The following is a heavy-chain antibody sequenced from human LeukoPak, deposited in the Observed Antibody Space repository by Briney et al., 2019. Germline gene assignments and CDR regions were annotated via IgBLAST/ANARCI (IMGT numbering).Heavy chain of an antibody. CDR1: GGSISSSSYY. D-gene: IGHD5-12*01. J-gene: IGHJ3*02. V-gene: IGHV4-39*07. CDR3: ARKSGYDYEAFDI. Sequence: SETLSLTCTVSGGSISSSSYYWGWIRQPPGKGLEWIGSIYHSGSTYYNPSLKSRVTISVDTSKNQFSLKLSSVTAADTAVYYCARKSGYDYEAFDIWGQGTMVTVSS. CDR2: IYHSGST.